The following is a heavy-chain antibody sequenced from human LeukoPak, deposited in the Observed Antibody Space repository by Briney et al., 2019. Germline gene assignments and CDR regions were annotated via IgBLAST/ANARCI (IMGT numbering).Heavy chain of an antibody. CDR1: GGSISSSSYY. J-gene: IGHJ4*02. V-gene: IGHV4-39*07. Sequence: SETLSLTCTVAGGSISSSSYYWGWIRQPPGTGLEWIESVYYSGSTYHNPSLKGRFPISVHTSKNQFYLQLSSVTAEDTALYYCARESTRHPWAFWSGYYFDYWGQGTLVTVSS. CDR2: VYYSGST. CDR3: ARESTRHPWAFWSGYYFDY. D-gene: IGHD3-3*01.